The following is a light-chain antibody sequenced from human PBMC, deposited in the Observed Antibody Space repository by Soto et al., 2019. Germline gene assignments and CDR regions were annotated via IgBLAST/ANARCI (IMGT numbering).Light chain of an antibody. J-gene: IGKJ4*01. CDR2: AAS. Sequence: DIQLTQSPSFLSASVGDRVTITCRASQDISSFLAWYQQKPGKAPKLLIYAASTLQSGVPSRFSGSGSGREFTLTVSRLQPEDFATYYCQQIKSNPLTFGGGTKVEIK. CDR1: QDISSF. CDR3: QQIKSNPLT. V-gene: IGKV1-9*01.